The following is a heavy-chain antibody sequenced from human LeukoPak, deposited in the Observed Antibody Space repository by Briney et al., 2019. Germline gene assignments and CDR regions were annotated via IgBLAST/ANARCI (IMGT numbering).Heavy chain of an antibody. D-gene: IGHD3-9*01. J-gene: IGHJ4*02. CDR2: INHSGST. V-gene: IGHV4-34*01. Sequence: SETLSLTCNVSSGSLRENYWSWIRQSPGKGLEWIAEINHSGSTNYNPSLKSRVTISVDTSKKQFSLKLSSVTAADTAVYYCARISLTGYAPISGYFDYWGQGTLVTVSS. CDR1: SGSLRENY. CDR3: ARISLTGYAPISGYFDY.